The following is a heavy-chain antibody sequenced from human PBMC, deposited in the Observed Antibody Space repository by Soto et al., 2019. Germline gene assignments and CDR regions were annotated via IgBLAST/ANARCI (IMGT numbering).Heavy chain of an antibody. CDR1: GYTFTSYA. CDR2: INAGTGNT. CDR3: AREKATTSIAGGPYYYYGMDV. D-gene: IGHD6-6*01. J-gene: IGHJ6*02. Sequence: ASVKVSCKASGYTFTSYAMHWVRQAPGERLEWMGWINAGTGNTKYSQKFLGRVTIIRDTSASTAYMGLSSLRSEDTAVYYCAREKATTSIAGGPYYYYGMDVWGQGTTVTVSS. V-gene: IGHV1-3*01.